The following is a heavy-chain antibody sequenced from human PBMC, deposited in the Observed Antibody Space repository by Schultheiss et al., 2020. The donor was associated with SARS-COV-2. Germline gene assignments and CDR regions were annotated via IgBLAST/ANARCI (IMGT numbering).Heavy chain of an antibody. V-gene: IGHV4-31*03. CDR2: IYYSGST. CDR3: ARGNLGLLWFGTSVYGMDV. D-gene: IGHD3-10*01. Sequence: SETLSLTCTVSGGSISSSSYYWGWIRQHPGKGLEWIGYIYYSGSTYYNPSLKSRVTISVDTSKNQFSLKLSSVTAADTAVYYCARGNLGLLWFGTSVYGMDVWGQGTTVTVSS. J-gene: IGHJ6*02. CDR1: GGSISSSSYY.